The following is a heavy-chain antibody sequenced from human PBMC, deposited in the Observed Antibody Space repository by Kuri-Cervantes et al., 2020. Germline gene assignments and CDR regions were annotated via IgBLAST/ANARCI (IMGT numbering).Heavy chain of an antibody. J-gene: IGHJ4*02. Sequence: SETLSLTCTVSGGSISSYYWSWTRQPPGKGLEWIGYIYNSGSTNYNRSFKSRVTISVDTSKNQCSLKLGSVTAADTAVYYFARALRPYYCFDYWGQGTLVTVSS. CDR1: GGSISSYY. CDR3: ARALRPYYCFDY. CDR2: IYNSGST. V-gene: IGHV4-59*01. D-gene: IGHD2-21*01.